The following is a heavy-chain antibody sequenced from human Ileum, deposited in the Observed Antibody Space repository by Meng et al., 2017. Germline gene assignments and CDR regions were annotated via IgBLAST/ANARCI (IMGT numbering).Heavy chain of an antibody. CDR1: GLTFSAFW. CDR3: ARKYSGSDY. J-gene: IGHJ1*01. D-gene: IGHD1-26*01. CDR2: INQDGSHI. Sequence: EGELVESGGGLVQPGGSLRLSCAGSGLTFSAFWMSWVRQAPGKGLEWVANINQDGSHISYVDSVKGRFTISRDNAKNSVYLQMNSLRVDDTAVYYCARKYSGSDYWGQGTLVTVSS. V-gene: IGHV3-7*01.